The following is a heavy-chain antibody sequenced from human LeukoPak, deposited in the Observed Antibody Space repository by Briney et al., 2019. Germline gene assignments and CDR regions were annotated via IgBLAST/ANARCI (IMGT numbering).Heavy chain of an antibody. Sequence: GGSLRLSCSASGFTFSNSDLHWVRQAPGKGLEWVAVISYDGSNKYYADSVKGRFTISRDNSKNTLYLQMNSLRAEDTAVYYCANSIAAAKYYYYYGMDVWGQGTTVTVSS. CDR3: ANSIAAAKYYYYYGMDV. D-gene: IGHD6-13*01. J-gene: IGHJ6*02. CDR2: ISYDGSNK. CDR1: GFTFSNSD. V-gene: IGHV3-30*18.